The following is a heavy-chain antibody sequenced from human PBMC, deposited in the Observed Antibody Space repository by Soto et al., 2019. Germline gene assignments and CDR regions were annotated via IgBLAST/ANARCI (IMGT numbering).Heavy chain of an antibody. V-gene: IGHV3-48*01. CDR1: GFTFSSYS. J-gene: IGHJ3*02. Sequence: EVQLVESGGGLVQPGGSLRLSCAASGFTFSSYSMNWVRQAPGKGLEWVSYISSSSSTIYYADSVKGRFTISRDNDKLSXXLQMNSLRAEDTAVYYCARGWEYFDWLPSSRAFDIWGQGTMVTVSS. CDR3: ARGWEYFDWLPSSRAFDI. CDR2: ISSSSSTI. D-gene: IGHD3-9*01.